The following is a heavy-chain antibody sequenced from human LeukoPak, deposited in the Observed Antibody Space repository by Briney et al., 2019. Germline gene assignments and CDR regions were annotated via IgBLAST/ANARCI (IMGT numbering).Heavy chain of an antibody. CDR2: LNPNNGDT. V-gene: IGHV1-2*06. CDR3: ARDLSSTSNWEFDY. Sequence: GASVKVSCKTSGYTFIDYFIHWVRQAPGQGLEWMGRLNPNNGDTYYAQDFQGRVTMTRDTSNSTAYMELSRLTSDDTAVYYCARDLSSTSNWEFDYWGQGTLVTVSS. CDR1: GYTFIDYF. J-gene: IGHJ4*02. D-gene: IGHD7-27*01.